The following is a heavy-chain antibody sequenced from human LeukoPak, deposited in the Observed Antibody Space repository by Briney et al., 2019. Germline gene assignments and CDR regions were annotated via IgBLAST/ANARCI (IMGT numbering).Heavy chain of an antibody. D-gene: IGHD2-2*01. Sequence: GGSLRLSCAASGFTFSSYAMSWVRQAPGKGLEWVSAISGSGGSTYYADSVKGRFTISRDNSKNTLYLQMNSLRAEDTAVYYCAKGGYCSSTSCEIHYYCYGMDVWGQGTTVTVSS. CDR1: GFTFSSYA. CDR3: AKGGYCSSTSCEIHYYCYGMDV. CDR2: ISGSGGST. V-gene: IGHV3-23*01. J-gene: IGHJ6*02.